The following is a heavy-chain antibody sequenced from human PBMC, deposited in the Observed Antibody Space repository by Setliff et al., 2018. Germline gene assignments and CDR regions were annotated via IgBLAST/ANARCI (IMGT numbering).Heavy chain of an antibody. CDR3: VRSIGY. V-gene: IGHV3-20*04. CDR2: INWDGRST. Sequence: AGGSLRLSCAASGFRFNGHGMNWVRQAPGKGLEWVSTINWDGRSTGYTDSVKGRFTISRDNIKNSLYLQMSSLRDEDTAAYYCVRSIGYWGQGTLVTVSS. CDR1: GFRFNGHG. J-gene: IGHJ4*02.